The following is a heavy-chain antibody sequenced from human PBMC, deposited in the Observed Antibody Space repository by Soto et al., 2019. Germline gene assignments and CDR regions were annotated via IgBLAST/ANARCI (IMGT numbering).Heavy chain of an antibody. J-gene: IGHJ5*02. D-gene: IGHD2-15*01. V-gene: IGHV3-23*01. CDR1: VFTFSSYA. Sequence: GGSLRISCATSVFTFSSYAMTWVRQAPGKGLEWVSTFNGNGGLTYYADSVKGRFTISRDNSKNTLYLQMDSLRAEDTAIYYCAKDNSLHWFDPWGQGTLVTV. CDR3: AKDNSLHWFDP. CDR2: FNGNGGLT.